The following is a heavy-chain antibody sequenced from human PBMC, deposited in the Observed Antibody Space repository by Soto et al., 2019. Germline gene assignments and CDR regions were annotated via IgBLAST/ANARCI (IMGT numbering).Heavy chain of an antibody. V-gene: IGHV3-11*06. CDR1: GFAFRDYY. Sequence: PGGSLRLSCAASGFAFRDYYMTWIRQAPGKGLEWVSYITSGSSYTNYADSVKGRLTISRDNAKNSLHLQMNSLRADDTAVYYCARRQFVQDSYSGMDVWGQGTTVTVSS. J-gene: IGHJ6*02. CDR2: ITSGSSYT. CDR3: ARRQFVQDSYSGMDV. D-gene: IGHD3-16*01.